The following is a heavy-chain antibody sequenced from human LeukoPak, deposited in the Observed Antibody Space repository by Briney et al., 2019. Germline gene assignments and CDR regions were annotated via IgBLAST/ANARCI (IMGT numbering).Heavy chain of an antibody. CDR1: GGSISSSGYY. Sequence: SETLSLTCTVSGGSISSSGYYWGWIRQPPGKGLEWIGTIYYSGSTYYNPSLQSRVIISVDTSKNQFSLRLSSVTAADTAVYYCARRISAMYSSGWYSGMDVWGQGTTVTVSS. CDR3: ARRISAMYSSGWYSGMDV. CDR2: IYYSGST. J-gene: IGHJ6*02. V-gene: IGHV4-39*01. D-gene: IGHD6-19*01.